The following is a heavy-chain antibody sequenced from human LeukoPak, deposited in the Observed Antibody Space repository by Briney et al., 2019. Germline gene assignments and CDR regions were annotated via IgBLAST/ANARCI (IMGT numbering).Heavy chain of an antibody. J-gene: IGHJ4*02. CDR3: ARVGSRYCSGANCYDGF. D-gene: IGHD2-15*01. Sequence: PGGSLRLSCAVSGFAFISLAMHWVRQAPGKGLEWVAFISYDGNNQYYADSVKGRFTISRDNSKNTLYLQMNNLRAEDTAIYYCARVGSRYCSGANCYDGFWGQGTLVSVSS. CDR1: GFAFISLA. V-gene: IGHV3-30-3*01. CDR2: ISYDGNNQ.